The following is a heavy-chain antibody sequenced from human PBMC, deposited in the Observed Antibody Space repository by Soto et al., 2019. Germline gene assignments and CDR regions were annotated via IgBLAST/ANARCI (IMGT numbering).Heavy chain of an antibody. V-gene: IGHV3-30*18. CDR1: GFTFSSYG. Sequence: GGSLRLSCAASGFTFSSYGMHWVRQAPGKGLEWVAVISYDGSNKYYADSVKGRFTISRDNSKNTLYLQMNSLRAEDTAVYYCAKDRSSGSYSIFYYYGMDVWGQGTTVTVSS. D-gene: IGHD1-26*01. CDR2: ISYDGSNK. CDR3: AKDRSSGSYSIFYYYGMDV. J-gene: IGHJ6*02.